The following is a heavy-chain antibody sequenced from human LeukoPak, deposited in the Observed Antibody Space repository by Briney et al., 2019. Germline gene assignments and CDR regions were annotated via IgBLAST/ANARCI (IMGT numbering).Heavy chain of an antibody. CDR1: GGSISSYY. D-gene: IGHD6-13*01. Sequence: PSETLSLTCTVSGGSISSYYWSWIRQPPGKGLEWIGYIYYSGSTNYNPSLKSRVTISVDTSKNQFSLKLSSVTAADTAVYYCARPQGSSGYSSGAFDIWGQGTMVTVSS. J-gene: IGHJ3*02. CDR3: ARPQGSSGYSSGAFDI. CDR2: IYYSGST. V-gene: IGHV4-59*01.